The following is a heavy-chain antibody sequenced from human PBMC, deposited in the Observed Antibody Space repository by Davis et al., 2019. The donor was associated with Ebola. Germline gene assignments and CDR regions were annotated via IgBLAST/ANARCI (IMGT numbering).Heavy chain of an antibody. CDR1: GFTFRNYW. CDR3: ARAEDIWGSYRYYYFDY. J-gene: IGHJ4*02. V-gene: IGHV3-74*01. D-gene: IGHD3-16*02. Sequence: HTGGSLRLSCAASGFTFRNYWMHWVRQVPGKGLVWVSRITGDGITTDYADYVKGRFTISRDNAKNTVYLQMNTLRAEDTAVYYCARAEDIWGSYRYYYFDYWGQGTPVTVSS. CDR2: ITGDGITT.